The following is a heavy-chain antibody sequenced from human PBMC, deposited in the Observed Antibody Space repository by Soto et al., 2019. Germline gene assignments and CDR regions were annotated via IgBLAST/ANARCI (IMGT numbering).Heavy chain of an antibody. CDR1: GFTFSSYA. D-gene: IGHD3-16*02. V-gene: IGHV3-30*18. Sequence: QVQLVESGGGVVQPGRSLRLSCAASGFTFSSYAMHWVRQAPGKGLEWVAVISYDGSDKYYADSVKGRFTISRDNSKKPVKREMDGLGAGDRGGGFCGKSLGELSPESYDYWGQGTLITVSS. CDR3: GKSLGELSPESYDY. CDR2: ISYDGSDK. J-gene: IGHJ4*02.